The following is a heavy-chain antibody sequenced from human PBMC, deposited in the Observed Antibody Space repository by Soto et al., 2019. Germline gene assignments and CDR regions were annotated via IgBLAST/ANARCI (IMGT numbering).Heavy chain of an antibody. D-gene: IGHD6-13*01. V-gene: IGHV3-66*01. CDR2: IYSGGST. CDR3: ARDGVRGSSWPED. J-gene: IGHJ4*02. Sequence: GGSLRLSCAASGFTVSSNYMSWVRQAPGKGLEWVSVIYSGGSTYYADSVKGRFTISRDNSKNTLYLQINSLRAEDTAVYYCARDGVRGSSWPEDWGQGTLVTVSS. CDR1: GFTVSSNY.